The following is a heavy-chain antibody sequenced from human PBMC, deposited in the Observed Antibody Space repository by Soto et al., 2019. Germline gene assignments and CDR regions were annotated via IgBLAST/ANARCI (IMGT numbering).Heavy chain of an antibody. CDR2: IYYSGST. CDR1: GGSISSYY. Sequence: SKTLSLTCTVAGGSISSYYWSWIRQPPGKGLEWIGYIYYSGSTNYNPSLKSRVTISVDTSKNQFSLKLSSVTAADTAVYYCARSLAARGGNWFDPWGQGTLVTASS. D-gene: IGHD6-6*01. V-gene: IGHV4-59*01. J-gene: IGHJ5*02. CDR3: ARSLAARGGNWFDP.